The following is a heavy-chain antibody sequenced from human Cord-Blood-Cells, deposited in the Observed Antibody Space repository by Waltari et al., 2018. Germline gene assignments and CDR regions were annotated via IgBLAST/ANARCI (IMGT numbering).Heavy chain of an antibody. CDR2: IYYSGST. CDR1: GGSISSGGYY. V-gene: IGHV4-31*03. CDR3: ARVGGGYCSGGSCYYFDY. J-gene: IGHJ4*02. Sequence: QVQLQESGPGLVKPSQTLSLTCTVSGGSISSGGYYWSWIRQHPGKGLEWIGYIYYSGSTYYTPSLKSRVTISVDRSKNQFSLKLGSGTAADTAVYYCARVGGGYCSGGSCYYFDYWGQGTLVTVSS. D-gene: IGHD2-15*01.